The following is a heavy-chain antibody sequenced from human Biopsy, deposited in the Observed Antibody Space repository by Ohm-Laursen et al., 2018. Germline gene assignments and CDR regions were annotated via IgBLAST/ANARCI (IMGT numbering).Heavy chain of an antibody. J-gene: IGHJ4*02. CDR1: GYSFTSYY. V-gene: IGHV1-46*01. Sequence: ASVKASCKASGYSFTSYYMHWVRQAPGQGLEWMGMINPSGSTTSYLQIFQCRVTMTRDTSKSTVYMELSSLRSADTAVYFCARNTGWYGDLYYFDYWGQGTLVTVSS. CDR2: INPSGSTT. D-gene: IGHD6-19*01. CDR3: ARNTGWYGDLYYFDY.